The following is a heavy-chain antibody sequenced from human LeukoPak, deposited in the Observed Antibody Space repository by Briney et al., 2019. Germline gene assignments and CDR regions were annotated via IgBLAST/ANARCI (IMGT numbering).Heavy chain of an antibody. Sequence: GGSLRLSCAASGFTFSSYSMDWVRQAPGKGLEWVSSISSSSSYIYYADSVKGRFTISRDNAKNSLYLQMNSLRAEDTAVYYCARRNYDSSGYSWAFDIWGQGTMVTVSS. CDR2: ISSSSSYI. D-gene: IGHD3-22*01. J-gene: IGHJ3*02. V-gene: IGHV3-21*01. CDR3: ARRNYDSSGYSWAFDI. CDR1: GFTFSSYS.